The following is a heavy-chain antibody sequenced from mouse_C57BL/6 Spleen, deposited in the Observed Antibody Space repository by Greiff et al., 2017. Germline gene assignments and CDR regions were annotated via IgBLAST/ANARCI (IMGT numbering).Heavy chain of an antibody. V-gene: IGHV1-62-2*01. CDR3: ARHEDPVYYGSRDYFDY. J-gene: IGHJ2*01. CDR2: FYPGSGSI. CDR1: GYTFTEYT. D-gene: IGHD1-1*01. Sequence: QVQLKESGAELVKPGASVKLSCKASGYTFTEYTIHWVKQRSGQGLEWIGWFYPGSGSIKYNEKFKDKATLTADKSSSTVYMELSRLTSEYSAVYFGARHEDPVYYGSRDYFDYWGQGTTLTVSS.